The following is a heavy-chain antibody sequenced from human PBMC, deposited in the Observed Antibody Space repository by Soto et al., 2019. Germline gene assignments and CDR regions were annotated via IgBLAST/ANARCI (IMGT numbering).Heavy chain of an antibody. CDR3: AGGFYYYDSSGTDAFDI. CDR2: INPNSGGT. D-gene: IGHD3-22*01. V-gene: IGHV1-2*02. CDR1: GYTFTGYY. J-gene: IGHJ3*02. Sequence: ASVKVSCKASGYTFTGYYMHWVRQAPGQGLEWMGWINPNSGGTNYAQKFQGRVTMTRDTSISTAYMELSRLRSDDTAVYYCAGGFYYYDSSGTDAFDIWGQGTMVTVSS.